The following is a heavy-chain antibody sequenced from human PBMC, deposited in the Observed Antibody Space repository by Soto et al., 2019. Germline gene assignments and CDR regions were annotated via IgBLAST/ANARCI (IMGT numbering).Heavy chain of an antibody. D-gene: IGHD3-10*01. CDR2: IYYSGST. Sequence: SETLSLTCTVSGGSISSYYWSWIRQPPGKGLEWIGYIYYSGSTNYNPSLKSRVTISVDTSKNQFSLKLSSVTAADTAVYYCAGGGEEVRGVYYFDYWGQGTLLTVSS. CDR1: GGSISSYY. V-gene: IGHV4-59*01. J-gene: IGHJ4*02. CDR3: AGGGEEVRGVYYFDY.